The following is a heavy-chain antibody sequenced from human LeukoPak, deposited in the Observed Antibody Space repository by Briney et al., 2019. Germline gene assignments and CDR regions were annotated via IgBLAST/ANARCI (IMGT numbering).Heavy chain of an antibody. D-gene: IGHD3-16*01. Sequence: SETLSLTCTVSGGSISSYYWSWIRQPPGKGLEWIGYIYYSGSTYYNPSLKSRVTISVDTSKNQFSLKLSSVTAADTAVYYCARVIYDYAREAYYYYYMDVWGKGTTVTISS. CDR2: IYYSGST. CDR3: ARVIYDYAREAYYYYYMDV. J-gene: IGHJ6*03. CDR1: GGSISSYY. V-gene: IGHV4-59*01.